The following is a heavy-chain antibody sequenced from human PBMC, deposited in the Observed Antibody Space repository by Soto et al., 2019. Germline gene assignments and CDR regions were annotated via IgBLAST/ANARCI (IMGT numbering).Heavy chain of an antibody. J-gene: IGHJ4*02. CDR3: ARDQIRLGGFGFLEY. V-gene: IGHV1-46*01. CDR1: GYTFTSYY. D-gene: IGHD5-18*01. Sequence: QVQLVQSGAEVKKPGASVKVSCKASGYTFTSYYIHWVRQAPGQGLEWMGIINPSGGSTSYAQKFQGRVTVTRDTSTSTVYMELSSLRSEDTAMYYCARDQIRLGGFGFLEYWGQGTLVTVSS. CDR2: INPSGGST.